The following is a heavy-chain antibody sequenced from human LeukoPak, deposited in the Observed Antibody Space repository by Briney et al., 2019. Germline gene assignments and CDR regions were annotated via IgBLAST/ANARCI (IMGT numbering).Heavy chain of an antibody. D-gene: IGHD3-9*01. CDR1: GGTFSSYA. V-gene: IGHV1-69*05. J-gene: IGHJ3*02. CDR3: ARASLNYRNYDILTGYYRRGAFDI. CDR2: IIPIFGTA. Sequence: ASVTVSCKASGGTFSSYAISWVRQAPGQGLEWMGGIIPIFGTANYAQKFQGRVTITTDESTSTAYMELSSLRSEDTAVYYCARASLNYRNYDILTGYYRRGAFDIWGQGTMVTVSS.